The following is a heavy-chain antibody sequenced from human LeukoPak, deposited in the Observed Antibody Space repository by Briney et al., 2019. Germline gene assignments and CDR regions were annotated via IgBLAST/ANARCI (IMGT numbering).Heavy chain of an antibody. CDR2: ISSSSSTI. Sequence: PGGSLRLSCTASGFTFSSYSMNWVRQAPGKGLEWVSYISSSSSTIYYADSVKGRFTISRDNAKNSLYLQMNSLRAEDTALYYCAKVAAPYYYYYGMDVWGQGTTVTVSS. CDR1: GFTFSSYS. CDR3: AKVAAPYYYYYGMDV. J-gene: IGHJ6*02. V-gene: IGHV3-48*04. D-gene: IGHD2-15*01.